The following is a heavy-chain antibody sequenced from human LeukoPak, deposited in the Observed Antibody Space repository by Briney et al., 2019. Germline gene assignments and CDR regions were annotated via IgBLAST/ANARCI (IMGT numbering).Heavy chain of an antibody. CDR3: AGTDIVVVPAANNWFDP. CDR2: IYYNGST. Sequence: SETLSLTCTVSGGSISIYYWSWIRQPPGKGLEWIGYIYYNGSTNYNPSLKSRVTISVDTSKNQFSLKLSSVTAADTAVYYCAGTDIVVVPAANNWFDPWGQGTLVTVSS. J-gene: IGHJ5*02. D-gene: IGHD2-2*01. CDR1: GGSISIYY. V-gene: IGHV4-59*01.